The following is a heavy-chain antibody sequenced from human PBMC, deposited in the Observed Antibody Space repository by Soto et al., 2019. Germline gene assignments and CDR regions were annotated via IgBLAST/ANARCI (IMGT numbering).Heavy chain of an antibody. CDR2: TYYRSRWYS. CDR3: ARDPPGVHSAFDF. J-gene: IGHJ4*02. D-gene: IGHD4-4*01. Sequence: PWQTLSLTCALSGGSVSSNGAAWNWIRQSPSRGLEWLGRTYYRSRWYSDYAPSVKSRITVNPDTSQNQFSLQLNSVTPEDTAIYYCARDPPGVHSAFDFWGQGTLVTVSS. V-gene: IGHV6-1*01. CDR1: GGSVSSNGAA.